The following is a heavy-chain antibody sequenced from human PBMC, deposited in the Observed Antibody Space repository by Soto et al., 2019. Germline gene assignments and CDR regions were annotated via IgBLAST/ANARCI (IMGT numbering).Heavy chain of an antibody. J-gene: IGHJ6*02. Sequence: PGGSLRLSCAASGFTFSSYAMHWVRQAPGKGLEWVAVISYDGSNKYYADSVKGRFTISRDNSKNTLYLQMNSLRAEDTAVYYCARAGQARFLEWLGYYYGMDVWGQGTTVTVSS. V-gene: IGHV3-30-3*01. D-gene: IGHD3-3*01. CDR1: GFTFSSYA. CDR2: ISYDGSNK. CDR3: ARAGQARFLEWLGYYYGMDV.